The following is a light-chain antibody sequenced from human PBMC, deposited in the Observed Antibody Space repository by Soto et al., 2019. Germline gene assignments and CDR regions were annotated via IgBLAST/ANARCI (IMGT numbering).Light chain of an antibody. CDR2: EIN. Sequence: QSALTQPASVSGSPGQSITMFCTGTSSDVGNYNLVSWYQQHPGKAPKLLIFEINKRPSGVSNRFSGSKSGNTASLTISGIQDEDEADYYCCSFEGSIIFYVFGTGTKLTVL. J-gene: IGLJ1*01. CDR1: SSDVGNYNL. V-gene: IGLV2-23*02. CDR3: CSFEGSIIFYV.